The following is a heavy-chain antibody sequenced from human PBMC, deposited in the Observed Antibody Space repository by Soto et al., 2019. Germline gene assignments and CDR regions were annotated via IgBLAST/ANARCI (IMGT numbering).Heavy chain of an antibody. CDR2: IYSGGST. V-gene: IGHV3-66*01. D-gene: IGHD3-22*01. CDR3: ARDERHYYDSSGAFDY. Sequence: EVQLVESGGGLVQPGGSLRLSCAASGFTVSSNYMSWVRQAPGKGLEWVSVIYSGGSTYYADSVKGRFTISRDNSKNTLYLQMNSLRAEDTAVYYCARDERHYYDSSGAFDYWGQGTLVTVSS. CDR1: GFTVSSNY. J-gene: IGHJ4*02.